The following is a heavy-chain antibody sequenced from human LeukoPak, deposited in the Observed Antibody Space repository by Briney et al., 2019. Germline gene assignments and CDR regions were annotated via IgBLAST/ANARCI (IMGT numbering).Heavy chain of an antibody. CDR2: IRSDRYGGTS. Sequence: GGSLRLSCTASGFTFGDNPLNWVRQAPGKGLEWVGLIRSDRYGGTSEYVASVNGRFSISRDDSRNILYLEMNSLRNEDTAVYFCTRISSSPAALYYYYMDVWGKGIPDTVSS. J-gene: IGHJ6*03. D-gene: IGHD6-6*01. CDR3: TRISSSPAALYYYYMDV. V-gene: IGHV3-49*04. CDR1: GFTFGDNP.